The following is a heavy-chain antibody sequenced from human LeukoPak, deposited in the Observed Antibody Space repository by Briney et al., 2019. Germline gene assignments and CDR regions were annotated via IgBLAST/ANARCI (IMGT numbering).Heavy chain of an antibody. CDR3: AKSGSGDPPDS. V-gene: IGHV3-43*01. CDR2: INWDGGST. D-gene: IGHD2-15*01. CDR1: GFTFDDYT. Sequence: GGSLRLSRAASGFTFDDYTMHWVRQAPGKGPEWVFLINWDGGSTYYADSVQGRFTISRDNSKNSLYLQMNSLRSEDTALYYCAKSGSGDPPDSWGQGTLVTVSS. J-gene: IGHJ4*02.